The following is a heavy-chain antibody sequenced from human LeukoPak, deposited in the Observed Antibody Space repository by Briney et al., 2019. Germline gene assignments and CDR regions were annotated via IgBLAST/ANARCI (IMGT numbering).Heavy chain of an antibody. Sequence: GGSLRLSCAASGFTFSSYWMHWVRQAPGKGLVWVSRINSDGSSTSYADSVKGRFTISRDNAKNTLYLQINSLRAEDTAIYYCAKDPMVRGATYDYWGQGTLVTVSS. D-gene: IGHD3-10*01. CDR1: GFTFSSYW. CDR3: AKDPMVRGATYDY. V-gene: IGHV3-74*01. J-gene: IGHJ4*02. CDR2: INSDGSST.